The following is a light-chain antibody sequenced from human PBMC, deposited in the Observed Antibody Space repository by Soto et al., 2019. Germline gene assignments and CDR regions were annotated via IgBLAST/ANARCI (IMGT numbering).Light chain of an antibody. CDR3: QQRSNWPPYT. Sequence: EIVLTQSPATLSLSPGERATLSCRASQSVSSYLAWYQQKPGQAPMLLIYDASNRSTGIPARFSGSGSGTDFTLTISSLEPEDFAVYYCQQRSNWPPYTLGQGTKREIK. J-gene: IGKJ2*01. V-gene: IGKV3-11*01. CDR2: DAS. CDR1: QSVSSY.